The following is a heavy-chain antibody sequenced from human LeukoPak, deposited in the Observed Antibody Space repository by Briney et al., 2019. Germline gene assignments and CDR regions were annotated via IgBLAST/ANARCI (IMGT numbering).Heavy chain of an antibody. CDR1: GGSFSGYY. Sequence: PSETLSLTCAVYGGSFSGYYWSWIRQPPGKGLEWIGEINHSGSTNYNPSLKSRVTISVDTSKNQFSLKLSSVTAADTAVYYCARGHDFWSGSNGVPLWGQGTLVTVSS. D-gene: IGHD3-3*01. V-gene: IGHV4-34*01. CDR2: INHSGST. CDR3: ARGHDFWSGSNGVPL. J-gene: IGHJ4*02.